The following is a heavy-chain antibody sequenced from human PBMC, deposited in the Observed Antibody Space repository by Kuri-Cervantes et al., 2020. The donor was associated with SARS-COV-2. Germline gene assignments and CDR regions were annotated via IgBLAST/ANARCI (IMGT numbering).Heavy chain of an antibody. J-gene: IGHJ1*01. V-gene: IGHV4-39*01. D-gene: IGHD1-26*01. CDR2: IYYSGST. Sequence: GSLRLSCAVYGGSFSGYYWGWIRQPPGKGLEWIGSIYYSGSTYYNPSLKSRVTISVDTSKNQFSLKLSSVTAADTAVYYCARPDMGSQYFQHWGQGTLVTVSS. CDR1: GGSFSGYY. CDR3: ARPDMGSQYFQH.